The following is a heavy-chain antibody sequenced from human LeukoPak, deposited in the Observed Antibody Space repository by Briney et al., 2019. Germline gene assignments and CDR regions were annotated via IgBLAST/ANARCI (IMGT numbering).Heavy chain of an antibody. V-gene: IGHV3-23*01. CDR2: ISGSGGST. CDR1: GFTFDDYA. Sequence: GGSLRLSCAASGFTFDDYAMHWVRQAPGKGLEWVSGISGSGGSTYYADSVKGRFTISRDNSKNTLYLQMNSLRAEDTAVYYCAKGDGYKTGLDYWGQGTLVTVSS. J-gene: IGHJ4*02. CDR3: AKGDGYKTGLDY. D-gene: IGHD5-24*01.